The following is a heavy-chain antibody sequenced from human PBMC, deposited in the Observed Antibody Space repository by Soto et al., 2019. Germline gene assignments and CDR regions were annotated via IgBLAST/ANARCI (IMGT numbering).Heavy chain of an antibody. Sequence: QVQLVESGGGVVQPGRSLRLSCAASGFTFSSYGMHWVRQAPGKGLEWVAVISYDGSNKYYADSVKGRFTISRDNSKNPLYRQMNSRRAEDTAVYYCARGGPGGGMDVWGQGTTVTVSS. V-gene: IGHV3-30*03. J-gene: IGHJ6*02. D-gene: IGHD3-10*01. CDR1: GFTFSSYG. CDR2: ISYDGSNK. CDR3: ARGGPGGGMDV.